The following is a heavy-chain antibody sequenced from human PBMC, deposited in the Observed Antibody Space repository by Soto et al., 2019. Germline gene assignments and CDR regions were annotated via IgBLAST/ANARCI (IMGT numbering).Heavy chain of an antibody. Sequence: PVGSLRLSCAASGFTFSSYSMNWVRQAPGKGLEWVSSISSSSSYIYYADSVKGRFTISRDNSKNTLYLQMNSLRAEDTAVYYCAKDGLLWFGEPHFDYWGQGTLVTVSS. CDR3: AKDGLLWFGEPHFDY. J-gene: IGHJ4*02. V-gene: IGHV3-21*01. CDR2: ISSSSSYI. CDR1: GFTFSSYS. D-gene: IGHD3-10*01.